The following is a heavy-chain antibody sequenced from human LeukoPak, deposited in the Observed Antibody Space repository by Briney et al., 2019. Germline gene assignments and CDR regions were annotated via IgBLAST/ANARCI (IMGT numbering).Heavy chain of an antibody. CDR1: EGSFNSYP. CDR2: IIPIISIT. Sequence: GASVKVSCKASEGSFNSYPLSWVRQAPGQGLEWMGRIIPIISITDNAQKFQGRITITADKSTYTVYMELNSLGSDDTAVYYCAREPGFVNYWGQGTLVTVSS. V-gene: IGHV1-69*04. D-gene: IGHD1-7*01. J-gene: IGHJ1*01. CDR3: AREPGFVNY.